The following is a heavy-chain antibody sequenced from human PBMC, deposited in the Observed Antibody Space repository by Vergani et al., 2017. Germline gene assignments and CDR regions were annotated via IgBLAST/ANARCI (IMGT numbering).Heavy chain of an antibody. CDR3: ARVIVVMGLWPGYFDY. J-gene: IGHJ4*02. CDR2: IYHSGST. V-gene: IGHV4-30-2*01. CDR1: GGSISSGGYS. Sequence: QLQLQESGSGLVKPSQTLSLTCAVSGGSISSGGYSWSWIRQPPGKGLEWIGYIYHSGSTYYNPSLKSRVTISVDRSKNQFSLKLSSVTAADTAVYYCARVIVVMGLWPGYFDYWGQGTLVTVSS. D-gene: IGHD3-22*01.